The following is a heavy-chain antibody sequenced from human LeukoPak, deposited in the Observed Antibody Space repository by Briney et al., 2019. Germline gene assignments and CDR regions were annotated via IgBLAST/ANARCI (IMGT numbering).Heavy chain of an antibody. Sequence: SETLSLTCTVSGDSINGFYWSWIRQPPGKGLEWIGYIYYSGSTNYNPSLKSRVTISVDTSKNQFSLKLSSVTAADTAVYYCARGVVIAPQTFDYWGQGTLVTVSS. CDR1: GDSINGFY. CDR2: IYYSGST. V-gene: IGHV4-59*01. CDR3: ARGVVIAPQTFDY. J-gene: IGHJ4*02. D-gene: IGHD2-21*01.